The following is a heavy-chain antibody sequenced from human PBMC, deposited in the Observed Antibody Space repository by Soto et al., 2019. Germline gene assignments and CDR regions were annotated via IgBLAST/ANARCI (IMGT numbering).Heavy chain of an antibody. CDR1: GYSFTSYW. D-gene: IGHD3-10*02. CDR3: ARHPPRTTFDNYYYYGMDV. CDR2: IYPGDSDT. J-gene: IGHJ6*02. V-gene: IGHV5-51*01. Sequence: PGESLKISCKGSGYSFTSYWIGWVRQMPGKGLEWMGIIYPGDSDTRYSPSFQGQVTISADKSISTAYLQWSSLKASDTAMYYCARHPPRTTFDNYYYYGMDVWGQGTTVTVPS.